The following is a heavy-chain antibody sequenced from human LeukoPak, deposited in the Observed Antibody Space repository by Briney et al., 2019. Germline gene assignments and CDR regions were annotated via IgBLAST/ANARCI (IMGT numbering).Heavy chain of an antibody. Sequence: GGSLRLSCAASGFTFSSSGMHWVRQAPGKGLEWVAVIWYDGSNRYYADPVKGRLTVSRDNSKNTLYLQMNSLRAEDTAVYYCARAKGVSTGYRPTDYWGQGTLVTVSS. CDR2: IWYDGSNR. J-gene: IGHJ4*02. D-gene: IGHD3-22*01. V-gene: IGHV3-33*01. CDR1: GFTFSSSG. CDR3: ARAKGVSTGYRPTDY.